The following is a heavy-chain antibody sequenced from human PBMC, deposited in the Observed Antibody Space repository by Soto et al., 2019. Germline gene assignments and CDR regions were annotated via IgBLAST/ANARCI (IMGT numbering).Heavy chain of an antibody. CDR2: TRDKPNSYTT. CDR1: GFTLSDYY. V-gene: IGHV3-72*01. CDR3: GRGGYRHYSAYYYYALDV. J-gene: IGHJ6*02. Sequence: SLRLSCVASGFTLSDYYVDWVRQAPGKGLEWVGRTRDKPNSYTTEYAASVEGRFTISRDDSKNSLYLQLNSLNTEDTAVYYCGRGGYRHYSAYYYYALDVWGQGTTVTVSS. D-gene: IGHD4-4*01.